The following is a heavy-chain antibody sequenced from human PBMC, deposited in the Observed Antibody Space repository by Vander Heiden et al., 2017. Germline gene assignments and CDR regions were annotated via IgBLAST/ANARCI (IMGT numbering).Heavy chain of an antibody. CDR1: GFTFSSYG. V-gene: IGHV3-30*18. Sequence: QAQPVGSGGGGAQPGRSLRRPWAASGFTFSSYGMHWVRQAPGKGLEWVAVISYDGSNKYYADSVKGRFTISRDNSKNTLYLQMNSLRAEDTAVYYCAKEASSGYYDYWGQGTLVTVSS. CDR3: AKEASSGYYDY. CDR2: ISYDGSNK. D-gene: IGHD3-22*01. J-gene: IGHJ4*02.